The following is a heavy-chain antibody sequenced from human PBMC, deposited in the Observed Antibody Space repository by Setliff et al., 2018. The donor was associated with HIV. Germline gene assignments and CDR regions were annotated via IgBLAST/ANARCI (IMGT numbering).Heavy chain of an antibody. CDR2: IIPMYNIP. CDR1: GGTLSNYV. Sequence: SVKVSCKTSGGTLSNYVITWVRQAPGQGLEWMGIIIPMYNIPTYAQKFQGRVTFTADESTSTAYMELSSLSSEDTAVYYCARDQTGVAAAAFGGGSAWSDEGFDIWGQGTMVTVSS. CDR3: ARDQTGVAAAAFGGGSAWSDEGFDI. J-gene: IGHJ3*02. D-gene: IGHD6-13*01. V-gene: IGHV1-69*13.